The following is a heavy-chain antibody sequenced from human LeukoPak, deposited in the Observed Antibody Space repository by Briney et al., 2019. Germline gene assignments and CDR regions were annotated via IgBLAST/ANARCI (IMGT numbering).Heavy chain of an antibody. CDR2: ISYDAAVK. Sequence: GGSLRLSCAVSGFTLRSYAIHWVRQAPGKGLQWVAFISYDAAVKYYADSVRGRFTVSRDNSKNTLSLQMNSLRPEDTAVYYCGRGASWQGNVCEIWGQGTMVTVSS. D-gene: IGHD3-10*01. V-gene: IGHV3-30-3*01. CDR3: GRGASWQGNVCEI. J-gene: IGHJ3*02. CDR1: GFTLRSYA.